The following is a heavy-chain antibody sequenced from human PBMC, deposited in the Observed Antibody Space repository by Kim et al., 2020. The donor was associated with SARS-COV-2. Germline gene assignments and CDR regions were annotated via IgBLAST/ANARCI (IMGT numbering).Heavy chain of an antibody. CDR3: ARPNSGSYQSAFDI. V-gene: IGHV3-30-3*01. Sequence: GGSLRLSCAASGFTFSSYAMHWVRQAPGKGLEWVAVISYDGTNKYYADSVKGRFTISRDNSKNTLYLQMNSLRAEDTAVYYCARPNSGSYQSAFDIWGQGTMVTVSS. CDR2: ISYDGTNK. CDR1: GFTFSSYA. J-gene: IGHJ3*02. D-gene: IGHD1-26*01.